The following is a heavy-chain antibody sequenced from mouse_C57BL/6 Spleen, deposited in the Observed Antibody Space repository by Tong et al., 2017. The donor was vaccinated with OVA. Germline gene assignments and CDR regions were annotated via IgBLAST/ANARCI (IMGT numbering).Heavy chain of an antibody. Sequence: EVQLQESGGGLVKPGGSLKLYCAASGLTFSDYGMHWVRQAPEKGLEWVAYISSGSSTIYYADTVKGRFTISRDNAKNTLFLQMTSQRSEDTAMYYCAKLGRVYFDVWGTGTTVTVSS. CDR1: GLTFSDYG. CDR3: AKLGRVYFDV. D-gene: IGHD4-1*01. CDR2: ISSGSSTI. J-gene: IGHJ1*03. V-gene: IGHV5-17*01.